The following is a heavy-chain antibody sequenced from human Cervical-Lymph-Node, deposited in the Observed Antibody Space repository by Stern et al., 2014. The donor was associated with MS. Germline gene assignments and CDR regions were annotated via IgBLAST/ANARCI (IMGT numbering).Heavy chain of an antibody. CDR2: IIPIFETA. V-gene: IGHV1-69*01. J-gene: IGHJ4*02. Sequence: VQLVESGAEVKKPGSSMKVSCKASEGTFSSDAIGWGRQAPGQGLEWMGGIIPIFETANYAQKFQGRVTITADQSTETAYLELSSLTSGDTAMYFCASGTRSSWYFDFWGQGTLVTVST. D-gene: IGHD6-13*01. CDR3: ASGTRSSWYFDF. CDR1: EGTFSSDA.